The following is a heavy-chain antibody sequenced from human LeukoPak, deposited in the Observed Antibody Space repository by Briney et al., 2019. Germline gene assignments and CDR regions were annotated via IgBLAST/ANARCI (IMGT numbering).Heavy chain of an antibody. Sequence: PGGSLRLSCAASGFTFSSYAMSWVRQAPGKGLEWVSAISGSGGSTYYADSVKGRFTTSRDNSKNTLYLQMNSLRAEDTAVYYCAKDTTRYFDWLLFPFDYWGQGTLVTVSS. J-gene: IGHJ4*02. CDR2: ISGSGGST. CDR3: AKDTTRYFDWLLFPFDY. V-gene: IGHV3-23*01. D-gene: IGHD3-9*01. CDR1: GFTFSSYA.